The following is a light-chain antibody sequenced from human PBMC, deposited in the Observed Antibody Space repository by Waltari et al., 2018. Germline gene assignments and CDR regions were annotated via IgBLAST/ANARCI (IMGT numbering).Light chain of an antibody. V-gene: IGLV2-8*01. CDR3: SSYAGSNNLM. CDR2: EVT. Sequence: SSDVGNYNYVSWYQQHPGKAPKLMIYEVTKRPSGVPDRFSGSKSGNTASLTVSGLQAEDEADYYCSSYAGSNNLMFGGGTKVTVL. J-gene: IGLJ3*02. CDR1: SSDVGNYNY.